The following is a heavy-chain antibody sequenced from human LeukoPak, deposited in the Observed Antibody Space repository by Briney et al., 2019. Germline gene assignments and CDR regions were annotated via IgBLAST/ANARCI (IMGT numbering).Heavy chain of an antibody. D-gene: IGHD3-3*01. V-gene: IGHV3-7*01. J-gene: IGHJ6*02. CDR3: AIQQIESGHYTYYYYYYGMDV. CDR2: IKQDGSEK. Sequence: GGSLRLSCAASGFTFSSYLMSCVRQAPGKGLEWVANIKQDGSEKYYVDSVKGRFTISRDNSKNTLYLQMNSLRAEDTAVYYCAIQQIESGHYTYYYYYYGMDVWGQGTTVTVSS. CDR1: GFTFSSYL.